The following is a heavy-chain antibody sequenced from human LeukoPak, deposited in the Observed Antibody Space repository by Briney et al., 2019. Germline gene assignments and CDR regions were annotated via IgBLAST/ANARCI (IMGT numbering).Heavy chain of an antibody. V-gene: IGHV4-34*01. CDR3: ARGRPTYDFWSGYYADY. J-gene: IGHJ4*02. CDR1: GGPFSGYY. Sequence: PSETLSLTCTVSGGPFSGYYWSWIRQPPGKGLQWIGEINHNGRTNYNPSLKSRVTISVDTSKNQFSLKLNSVTAADTAVYYCARGRPTYDFWSGYYADYWGQGTLVTVSS. CDR2: INHNGRT. D-gene: IGHD3-3*01.